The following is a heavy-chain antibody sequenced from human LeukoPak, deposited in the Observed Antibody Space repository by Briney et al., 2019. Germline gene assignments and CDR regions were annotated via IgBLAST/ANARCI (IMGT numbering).Heavy chain of an antibody. CDR1: GGSISSSY. CDR3: ARRMTTNPKYYFDY. D-gene: IGHD5-24*01. V-gene: IGHV4-59*08. CDR2: IYYSGNT. Sequence: SETLSLTCTVSGGSISSSYWTWIRQPPGKGLEWIGYIYYSGNTNYNPSLKSRVTISVDTSKNQFSLKLSSVTAADTAVYYCARRMTTNPKYYFDYWGQGTLVTVSS. J-gene: IGHJ4*02.